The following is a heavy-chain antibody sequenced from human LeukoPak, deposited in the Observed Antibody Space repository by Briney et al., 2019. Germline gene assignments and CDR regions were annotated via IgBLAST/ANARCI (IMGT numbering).Heavy chain of an antibody. CDR1: GFTVSSNY. J-gene: IGHJ4*02. CDR2: IYSGGST. D-gene: IGHD6-13*01. CDR3: AKTPTPSIAAAGTFDY. Sequence: PGGSLRLSCAASGFTVSSNYMSWVRQAPGKGLEWVSVIYSGGSTFYADSVKGRFSISRDNPKNTLYLQMNSLRAEDTAVYYCAKTPTPSIAAAGTFDYWGQGTLVTVSS. V-gene: IGHV3-53*01.